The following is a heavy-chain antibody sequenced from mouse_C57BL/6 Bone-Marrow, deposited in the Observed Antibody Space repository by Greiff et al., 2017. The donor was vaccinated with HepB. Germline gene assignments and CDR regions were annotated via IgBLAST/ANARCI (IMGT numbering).Heavy chain of an antibody. CDR1: GFTFSSYA. V-gene: IGHV5-4*01. CDR2: ISDGGSYT. CDR3: ARDERAMDY. J-gene: IGHJ4*01. Sequence: EVKLVESGGGLVKPGGSLKLSCAASGFTFSSYAMSWVRQTPEKRLEWVATISDGGSYTYYPDNVKGRFTISRDNAKNNLYLQMSHLKSEDTAMYYCARDERAMDYWGQGTSVTVSS.